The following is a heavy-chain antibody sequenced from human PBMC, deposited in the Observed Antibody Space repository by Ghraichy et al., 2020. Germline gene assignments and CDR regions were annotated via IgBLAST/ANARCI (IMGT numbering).Heavy chain of an antibody. J-gene: IGHJ4*02. V-gene: IGHV3-23*01. D-gene: IGHD2-21*02. CDR2: IGRGAST. CDR1: GFFLSNVA. CDR3: SSDSERDYPSGNYLNY. Sequence: GGSLRLSCAASGFFLSNVAISWVRQAPGKGLEWVSTIGRGASTNYTDSVTVRFTISRDTSKNTLYLQLSSWRAEDTAVYYCSSDSERDYPSGNYLNYWGQGTLVTVSS.